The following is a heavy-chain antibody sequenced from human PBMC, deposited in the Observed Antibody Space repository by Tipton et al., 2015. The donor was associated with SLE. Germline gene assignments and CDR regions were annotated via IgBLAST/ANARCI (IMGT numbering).Heavy chain of an antibody. J-gene: IGHJ5*02. CDR2: IIPSGGST. CDR1: GYTFTDYY. CDR3: ARDREEDIFETGAPATYTWFDP. V-gene: IGHV1-46*01. Sequence: QSGPEVKKPGVSMKVSCKASGYTFTDYYIHWVRQVPGQGLEWIGIIIPSGGSTNYAQKFQGRVTMTRDTSTSTVYMELSSLRYDDTAIYYCARDREEDIFETGAPATYTWFDPCGQGTLVAVFS. D-gene: IGHD1-1*01.